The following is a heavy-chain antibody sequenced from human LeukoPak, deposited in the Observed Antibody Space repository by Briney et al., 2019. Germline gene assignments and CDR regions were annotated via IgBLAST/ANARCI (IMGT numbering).Heavy chain of an antibody. V-gene: IGHV4-39*02. CDR1: GDSVSSSNFF. D-gene: IGHD6-6*01. Sequence: SETLSLTCTVSGDSVSSSNFFWGWIRQPPGKGLEWIGSFHYSGSTFYNPSLKSRLTTSVDTSKNHFSLKPTSVTAADSAVYYCARHEYQVFPPANWFDPWGQGTLVTVSS. CDR3: ARHEYQVFPPANWFDP. CDR2: FHYSGST. J-gene: IGHJ5*02.